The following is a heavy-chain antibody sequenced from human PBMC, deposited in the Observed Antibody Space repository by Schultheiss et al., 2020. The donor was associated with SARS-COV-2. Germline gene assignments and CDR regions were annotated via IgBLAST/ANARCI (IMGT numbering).Heavy chain of an antibody. V-gene: IGHV3-7*03. Sequence: GGSLRLSCAASGFTFSSYAMHWVRQAPGKGLEWVANIKQDGSEKYYVDSVKGRFTISRDNAKNSLYLQMNSLRAEDTAVYYCARENEMVDAFDIWGQGTMVTVSS. D-gene: IGHD5-24*01. CDR3: ARENEMVDAFDI. CDR1: GFTFSSYA. CDR2: IKQDGSEK. J-gene: IGHJ3*02.